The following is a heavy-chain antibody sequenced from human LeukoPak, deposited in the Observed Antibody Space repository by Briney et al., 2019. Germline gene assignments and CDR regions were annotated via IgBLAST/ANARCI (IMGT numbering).Heavy chain of an antibody. V-gene: IGHV3-7*03. CDR1: GFTFSGYW. CDR2: IKEDGSEK. CDR3: AKIGYNYAYDY. D-gene: IGHD5-18*01. J-gene: IGHJ4*02. Sequence: GGSLRLSCAASGFTFSGYWMSWVRQAPGKGLERVADIKEDGSEKYYVDSVKGRLTISRDNAKNSLYLQMNSLRAEDTAMYYCAKIGYNYAYDYLGQGTLVTVSS.